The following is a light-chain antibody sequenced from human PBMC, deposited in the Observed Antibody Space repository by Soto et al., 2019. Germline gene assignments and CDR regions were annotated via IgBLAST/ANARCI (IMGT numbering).Light chain of an antibody. CDR2: KVS. Sequence: DVVMTQSPLSLPVTLGQPASISCRSSQSLVNTDGNTYLNWFLQRPGQSPRRLIYKVSSRDSGVPDRFSGSGSGTDFTLKISRVEAEDVGVYYCMQGTDWPYTFGQGTKLEIK. V-gene: IGKV2-30*01. CDR3: MQGTDWPYT. CDR1: QSLVNTDGNTY. J-gene: IGKJ2*01.